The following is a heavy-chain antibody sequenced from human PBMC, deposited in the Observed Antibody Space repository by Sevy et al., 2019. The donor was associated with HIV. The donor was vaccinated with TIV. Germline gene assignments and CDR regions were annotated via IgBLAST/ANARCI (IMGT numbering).Heavy chain of an antibody. CDR3: ARVRYNYGSYYFDY. D-gene: IGHD5-18*01. V-gene: IGHV3-11*06. J-gene: IGHJ4*02. Sequence: GGSLRLSCVASGFTFSDYYMSWIRQAPGKGLEWVSYISTGSTYTNYAASVKGRFTVSRDNSENSLYLQMNGLRAEDTAVYYCARVRYNYGSYYFDYWGQGTLVTVSS. CDR1: GFTFSDYY. CDR2: ISTGSTYT.